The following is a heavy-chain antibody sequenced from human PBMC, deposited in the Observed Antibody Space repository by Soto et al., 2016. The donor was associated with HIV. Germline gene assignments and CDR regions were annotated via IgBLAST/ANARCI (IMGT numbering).Heavy chain of an antibody. CDR3: ARGRDIVEVISTTVFDY. CDR1: GDTFGRYP. J-gene: IGHJ4*02. D-gene: IGHD2-15*01. Sequence: QVHLVQSGAEVKKPGSSVKVSCKTSGDTFGRYPISWVRQAPGQGLEWMGGISPIFGTANYAQKFQGRVTITADESTSTAYMELTSLRSEDTAVYYCARGRDIVEVISTTVFDYWGQGTLVTVSS. V-gene: IGHV1-69*13. CDR2: ISPIFGTA.